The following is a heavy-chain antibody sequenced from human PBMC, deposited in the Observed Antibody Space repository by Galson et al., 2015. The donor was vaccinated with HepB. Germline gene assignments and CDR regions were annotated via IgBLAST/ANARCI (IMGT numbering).Heavy chain of an antibody. D-gene: IGHD3-10*01. Sequence: TLSLTCTVSGGSISSGGYYWSWIRQHPGKGLEWIGYIYYSGSTYYNPSLKSRVTISVDTSKNQFSLKLSSVTAADTAVYYCARSRFGVLTPFEIAFDIWGQGTMVTVSS. CDR1: GGSISSGGYY. CDR3: ARSRFGVLTPFEIAFDI. CDR2: IYYSGST. J-gene: IGHJ3*02. V-gene: IGHV4-31*03.